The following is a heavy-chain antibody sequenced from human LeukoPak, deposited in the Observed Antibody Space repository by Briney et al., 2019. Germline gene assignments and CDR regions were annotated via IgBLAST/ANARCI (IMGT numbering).Heavy chain of an antibody. CDR3: AVTMVRGVIMHV. Sequence: PSETLSLTCAVDGGSFSGYYWSWIRQPPGKGLEWIGEINHSGSTNYNPSLKSRVTISVDTSKNQFSLKLSSVTAADTAVYYCAVTMVRGVIMHVWGKGTTVTVSS. V-gene: IGHV4-34*01. J-gene: IGHJ6*03. D-gene: IGHD3-10*01. CDR2: INHSGST. CDR1: GGSFSGYY.